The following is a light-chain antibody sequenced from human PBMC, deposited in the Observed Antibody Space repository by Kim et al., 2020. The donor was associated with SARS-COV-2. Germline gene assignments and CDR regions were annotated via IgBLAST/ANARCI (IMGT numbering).Light chain of an antibody. CDR3: NSRDSSGNHLRV. CDR2: GKN. V-gene: IGLV3-19*01. CDR1: SLRSYY. Sequence: SSELTQDPAVSVALGQTVRITCQGDSLRSYYASWYQQKPGQAPVLVIYGKNNRPSGSPDRFSGSSSGNTASLTITGAQAEDEADYYCNSRDSSGNHLRVFGTGTKVTVL. J-gene: IGLJ1*01.